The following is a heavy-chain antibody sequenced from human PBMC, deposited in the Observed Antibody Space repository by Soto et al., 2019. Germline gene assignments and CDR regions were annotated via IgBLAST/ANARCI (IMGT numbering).Heavy chain of an antibody. CDR1: GFIFSNYA. CDR3: TKGGIPRRYNIPKVDFDY. Sequence: WSLRLSCAASGFIFSNYAMSWVRQAPGRGLEWVSAISGSGATTYYPDSVKGRFTISRDNSKNTLYLQMNNLRADDTAVYYCTKGGIPRRYNIPKVDFDYWGQGSLVTVSS. V-gene: IGHV3-23*01. CDR2: ISGSGATT. J-gene: IGHJ4*02. D-gene: IGHD1-1*01.